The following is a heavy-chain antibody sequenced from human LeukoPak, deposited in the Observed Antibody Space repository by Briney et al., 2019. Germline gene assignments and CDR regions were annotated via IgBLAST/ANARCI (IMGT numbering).Heavy chain of an antibody. V-gene: IGHV1-8*03. J-gene: IGHJ4*02. CDR3: VRGAKCSGGGCDSKEYVYYFDY. D-gene: IGHD6-25*01. CDR2: MNPISGNT. CDR1: GYTFSNND. Sequence: ASVKVSCKASGYTFSNNDINWVRQAAGQGLEWMGWMNPISGNTGFAQKFQGRVTISRGTSISTAYMELSSLRSDDTAVYYCVRGAKCSGGGCDSKEYVYYFDYWGQGTLVTVSS.